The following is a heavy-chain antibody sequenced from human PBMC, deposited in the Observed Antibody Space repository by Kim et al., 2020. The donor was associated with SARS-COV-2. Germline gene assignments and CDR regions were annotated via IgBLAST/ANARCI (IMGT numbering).Heavy chain of an antibody. V-gene: IGHV3-11*04. CDR3: ARDYYDSSGYYYFPYYYYGIDV. CDR2: ISSSGSTI. CDR1: GFTFSDYY. J-gene: IGHJ6*02. D-gene: IGHD3-22*01. Sequence: GGSLRLSCAASGFTFSDYYMSWIRQAPGKGLEWVSYISSSGSTIYYADSVKGRFTISRDNAKNSLYLQMNSLRAEDTAVYYCARDYYDSSGYYYFPYYYYGIDVWGQGTTVTVSS.